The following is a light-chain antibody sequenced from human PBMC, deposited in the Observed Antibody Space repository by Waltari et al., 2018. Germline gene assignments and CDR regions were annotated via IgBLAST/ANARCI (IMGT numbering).Light chain of an antibody. Sequence: DINMTQSPSSLSASVGDTVTITCRASQTVSRYLNWYQQRPGEAPNLLIYTASNLQSGVPSRFSGSGSGTDFTLTINGLQYEDFATYYCQQSYTTPRTYNNPRTFGQGTQVEVK. CDR1: QTVSRY. CDR2: TAS. CDR3: QQSYTTPRTYNNPRT. J-gene: IGKJ1*01. V-gene: IGKV1-39*01.